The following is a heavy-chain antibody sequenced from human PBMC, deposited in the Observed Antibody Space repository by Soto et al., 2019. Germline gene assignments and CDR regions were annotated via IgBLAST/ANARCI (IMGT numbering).Heavy chain of an antibody. Sequence: ASVKVSCKASGGTFSSYAISWVRQAPGQGLEWMGGIIPIFGTANYAQKFQGRVTITADESTSTAYMELSSLRSEDTAVYYCARARSTVTTSYHYYYGMDVWGQGTTVTVSS. CDR3: ARARSTVTTSYHYYYGMDV. CDR1: GGTFSSYA. J-gene: IGHJ6*02. CDR2: IIPIFGTA. D-gene: IGHD4-17*01. V-gene: IGHV1-69*13.